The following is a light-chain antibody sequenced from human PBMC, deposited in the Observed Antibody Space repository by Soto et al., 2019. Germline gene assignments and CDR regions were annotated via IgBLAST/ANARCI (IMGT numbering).Light chain of an antibody. Sequence: AIPMTQSPSSLSASVGDRVTITCRASQDIKNDLGWYQQKPGRAPKLLMYSASTLHTEVPSRFSGSGSGSVFTLTISSLQPEDFATYYCLQDYSYPYTFGQGTKLEIK. CDR2: SAS. CDR3: LQDYSYPYT. J-gene: IGKJ2*01. V-gene: IGKV1-6*01. CDR1: QDIKND.